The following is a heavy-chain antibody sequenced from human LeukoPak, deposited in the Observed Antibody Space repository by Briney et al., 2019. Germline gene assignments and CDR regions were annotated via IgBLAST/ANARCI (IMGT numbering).Heavy chain of an antibody. Sequence: GGSLRLSCAASGFTVSSNYMNWVRQAPGKGLEWVSVLYSGGETYYADSVKGRFTISRDNSKNTLYLQMNSLRAEDTAVYYCAGIGSSGWYFDYWGQGTLVTVSS. J-gene: IGHJ4*02. CDR1: GFTVSSNY. D-gene: IGHD6-19*01. V-gene: IGHV3-53*01. CDR3: AGIGSSGWYFDY. CDR2: LYSGGET.